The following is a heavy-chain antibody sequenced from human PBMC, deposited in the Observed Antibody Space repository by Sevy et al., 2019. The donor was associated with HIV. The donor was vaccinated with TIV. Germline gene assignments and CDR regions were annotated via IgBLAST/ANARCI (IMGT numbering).Heavy chain of an antibody. CDR3: ARDPGGSSGDDLPWELPMGDAFDI. Sequence: SETLSLTCTVSGGSISSYYWSWIRQPAGKGLEWIGRIYTSGSTNYNPSLKSRVTMSVDTSKNQFVLKLSSVTAAATAVYYCARDPGGSSGDDLPWELPMGDAFDIWGQGTMVTVSS. J-gene: IGHJ3*02. D-gene: IGHD1-26*01. CDR1: GGSISSYY. CDR2: IYTSGST. V-gene: IGHV4-4*07.